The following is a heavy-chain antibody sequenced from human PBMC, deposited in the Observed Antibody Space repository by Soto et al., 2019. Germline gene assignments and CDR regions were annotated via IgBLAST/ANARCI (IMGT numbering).Heavy chain of an antibody. J-gene: IGHJ4*02. CDR3: ARLEVATIRNFDY. Sequence: SETLSLTCAVYGGSFSGYYWSWIRQPPGKGLEWIGEINHSGSTNYNPSLKSRVTISVDTSKNQFSLKLSSVTAADTAVYYCARLEVATIRNFDYWGQGTLVTVSS. CDR1: GGSFSGYY. D-gene: IGHD5-12*01. V-gene: IGHV4-34*01. CDR2: INHSGST.